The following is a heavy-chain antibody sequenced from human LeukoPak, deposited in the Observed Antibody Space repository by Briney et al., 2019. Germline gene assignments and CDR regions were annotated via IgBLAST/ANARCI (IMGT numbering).Heavy chain of an antibody. CDR2: IGGSGSST. Sequence: GGSLRLSCAASGFTFSNYAMSWVRQAPGKGLEWVSAIGGSGSSTYYADSVTGRFTISRDNSKNTLYLHMNSLRAEDTAVYYCAKYCSAANCYHGIDYWGQGTLVTVSS. CDR1: GFTFSNYA. D-gene: IGHD2-15*01. J-gene: IGHJ4*02. V-gene: IGHV3-23*01. CDR3: AKYCSAANCYHGIDY.